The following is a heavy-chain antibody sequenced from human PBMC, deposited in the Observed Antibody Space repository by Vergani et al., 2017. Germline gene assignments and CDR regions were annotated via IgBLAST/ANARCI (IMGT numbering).Heavy chain of an antibody. Sequence: QAQLQQWGAGLLKPSETLSLTCAIYGGSFNDYWWTWIRQPPVKGLEWIGEIRHDGITHYSPSLKSRVTISIDTSTHQFSLNLRSVTAADTAVYYCAREGYCTTGVCFTLFDVWGQGALVTVSS. CDR3: AREGYCTTGVCFTLFDV. CDR2: IRHDGIT. J-gene: IGHJ4*02. CDR1: GGSFNDYW. V-gene: IGHV4-34*01. D-gene: IGHD2-8*01.